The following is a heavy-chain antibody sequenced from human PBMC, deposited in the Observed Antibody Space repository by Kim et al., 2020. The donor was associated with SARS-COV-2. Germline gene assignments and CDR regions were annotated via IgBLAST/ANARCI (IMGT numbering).Heavy chain of an antibody. CDR1: GFTFSSYA. D-gene: IGHD1-26*01. CDR3: AKPEYSGSYDPWGEYFQH. Sequence: GGSLRLSCAASGFTFSSYAMSWVRQAPGKGLEWVSAISGSGGSTYYADSVKGRFTISRDNSKNTLYLQMNSLRAEDTAVYYCAKPEYSGSYDPWGEYFQHWGQGTLVTVSS. J-gene: IGHJ1*01. CDR2: ISGSGGST. V-gene: IGHV3-23*01.